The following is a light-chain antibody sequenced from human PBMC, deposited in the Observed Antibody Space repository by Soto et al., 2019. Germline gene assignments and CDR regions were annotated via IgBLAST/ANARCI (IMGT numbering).Light chain of an antibody. J-gene: IGLJ2*01. CDR2: EGS. CDR1: SSDVGSYNL. V-gene: IGLV2-23*01. Sequence: QSALTQPASVSGSPGQSITISCTGTSSDVGSYNLVSWYQQHPGKAPKLMIYEGSKRPSGVSNRFSGSKSGNTASLTISGLQAEDEADSYCCSDAGSSTFVVFGGGTKLTVL. CDR3: CSDAGSSTFVV.